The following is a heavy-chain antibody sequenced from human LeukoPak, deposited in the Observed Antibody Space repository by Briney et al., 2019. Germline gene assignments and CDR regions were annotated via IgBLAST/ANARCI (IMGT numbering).Heavy chain of an antibody. CDR1: GGTFSSYA. Sequence: ASVKVSCKASGGTFSSYAISWVRQAPGQGLEWMGGIIPIFGTANYAQKFQGRVTITTDESTSTAYMELSSLRSEDTAVYFCAKRGVVIRVILVGFHKEAHYFDSWGQGALVTVSS. CDR2: IIPIFGTA. J-gene: IGHJ4*02. D-gene: IGHD3-22*01. CDR3: AKRGVVIRVILVGFHKEAHYFDS. V-gene: IGHV1-69*05.